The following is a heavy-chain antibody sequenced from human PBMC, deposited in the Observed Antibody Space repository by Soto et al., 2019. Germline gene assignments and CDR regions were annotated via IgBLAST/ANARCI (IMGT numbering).Heavy chain of an antibody. D-gene: IGHD3-10*01. CDR1: GFSFSVYT. Sequence: GGSLRLSCAASGFSFSVYTMNWVRQAPGKGLEWVSSISSSSSYIYYADSLKGRFTISRDNAKNSVYLQMSSLRSEDTAVYYCATEPYGSGNKGDYWGQGTLVTVSS. J-gene: IGHJ4*02. V-gene: IGHV3-21*04. CDR3: ATEPYGSGNKGDY. CDR2: ISSSSSYI.